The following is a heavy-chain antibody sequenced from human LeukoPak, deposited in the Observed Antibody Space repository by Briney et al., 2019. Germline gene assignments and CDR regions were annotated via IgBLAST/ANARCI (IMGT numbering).Heavy chain of an antibody. D-gene: IGHD6-13*01. J-gene: IGHJ4*02. V-gene: IGHV3-48*01. CDR1: GFTFSGYS. CDR3: ASGPTPGVAAAADY. Sequence: GGSLRLSCAASGFTFSGYSMHWVRQAPGKRLEWISYITTTSSTTYYIDSVEGRFTISRDNARNSLYLQMNSLRADDTAVYYCASGPTPGVAAAADYWGQGTLVTVSS. CDR2: ITTTSSTT.